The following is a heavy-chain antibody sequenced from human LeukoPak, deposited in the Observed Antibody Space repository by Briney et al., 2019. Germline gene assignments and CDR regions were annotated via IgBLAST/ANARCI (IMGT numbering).Heavy chain of an antibody. CDR2: IYPADSDT. D-gene: IGHD3-10*01. J-gene: IGHJ4*02. CDR3: ARGDGSYYFDY. Sequence: GESLQISCQGSGYSFTSYWIGWVRQMPGRGLDWMGIIYPADSDTRYSPSFQGQVTISADKSINTAYLQWSSLKASDTAIHYCARGDGSYYFDYWGQGTLVTVSS. V-gene: IGHV5-51*01. CDR1: GYSFTSYW.